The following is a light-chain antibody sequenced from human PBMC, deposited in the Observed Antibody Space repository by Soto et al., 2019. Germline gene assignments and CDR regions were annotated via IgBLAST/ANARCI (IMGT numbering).Light chain of an antibody. CDR1: SSDVGAYNY. CDR2: EVT. V-gene: IGLV2-14*01. Sequence: QSALTQPASVSGSPGQSITISCTGTSSDVGAYNYVSWYQQYPGKAPKLMIYEVTYRPSGVYNRFSGSKSGNTASLTISGLKAEDEADYYCSSSTRSSTTVFGTGTKLTVL. CDR3: SSSTRSSTTV. J-gene: IGLJ1*01.